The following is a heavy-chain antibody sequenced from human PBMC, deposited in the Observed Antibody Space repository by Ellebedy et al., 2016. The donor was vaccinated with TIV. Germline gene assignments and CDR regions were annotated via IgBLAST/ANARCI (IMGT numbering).Heavy chain of an antibody. V-gene: IGHV3-21*06. Sequence: GGSLRLSXAASGFTFSISGMTWVRQAPGKGLEWVATIVSSGREAYYADPAKGRFTISRDSVMNSVYLQLNSLSVEDTAVYYCTRDGREWSRDYWGQGTLVTVSS. J-gene: IGHJ4*02. CDR3: TRDGREWSRDY. D-gene: IGHD3-3*01. CDR2: IVSSGREA. CDR1: GFTFSISG.